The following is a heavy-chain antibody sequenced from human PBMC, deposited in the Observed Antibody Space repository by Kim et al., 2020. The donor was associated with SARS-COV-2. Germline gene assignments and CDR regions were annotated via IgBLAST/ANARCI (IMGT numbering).Heavy chain of an antibody. CDR1: GFTVSSNY. Sequence: GGSLRLSCAASGFTVSSNYMSWVRQAPGKGLEWVSVIYSGGSTYYADSVEGRFTISRHNSKNTLYLQMNSLRAEDTAVYYCARVCGGDCYDAFVIWGQGTMVTLSS. D-gene: IGHD2-21*02. CDR3: ARVCGGDCYDAFVI. V-gene: IGHV3-53*04. CDR2: IYSGGST. J-gene: IGHJ3*02.